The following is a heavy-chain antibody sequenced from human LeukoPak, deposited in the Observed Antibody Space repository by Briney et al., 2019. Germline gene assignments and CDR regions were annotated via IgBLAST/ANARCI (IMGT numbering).Heavy chain of an antibody. J-gene: IGHJ4*02. CDR3: ARLAVAGIDYFDY. CDR2: INHSGST. D-gene: IGHD6-19*01. V-gene: IGHV4-34*01. Sequence: SETLSLTCAVYGGSFSGYYWSWIRQPPGKGLEWIGEINHSGSTNYNPSLKSRVTISVGTSKNQFSLKLSSVTAADTAVYYCARLAVAGIDYFDYWGQGTLVTVSS. CDR1: GGSFSGYY.